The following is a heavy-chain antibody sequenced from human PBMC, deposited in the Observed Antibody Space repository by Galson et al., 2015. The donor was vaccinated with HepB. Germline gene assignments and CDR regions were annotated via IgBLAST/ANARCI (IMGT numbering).Heavy chain of an antibody. J-gene: IGHJ4*02. V-gene: IGHV3-30*04. Sequence: SLRLSCAASGFTFSSYAMHWVRQAPGKGLEWVAVISYDGSNKYYADSVKGRFTISRDNSKNTLYLQMNSLRAEDTAVYYCARDFPYCSGGSSYWGYFDYWGQGTLVTVSS. CDR2: ISYDGSNK. D-gene: IGHD2-15*01. CDR3: ARDFPYCSGGSSYWGYFDY. CDR1: GFTFSSYA.